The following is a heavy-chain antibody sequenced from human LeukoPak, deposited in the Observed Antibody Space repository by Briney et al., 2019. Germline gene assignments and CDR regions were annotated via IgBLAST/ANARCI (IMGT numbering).Heavy chain of an antibody. D-gene: IGHD3-16*01. J-gene: IGHJ4*02. Sequence: SETLSLTCTVSGGSISSSSYYWGWIRQPPGKGLEWIGSIYYSGSTYYNPSLKSRVTISVDTSKNQFSLKLSSVTAADTAVYYCARSIAWPEIGAPGYWGQGTLVTVSS. V-gene: IGHV4-39*07. CDR1: GGSISSSSYY. CDR2: IYYSGST. CDR3: ARSIAWPEIGAPGY.